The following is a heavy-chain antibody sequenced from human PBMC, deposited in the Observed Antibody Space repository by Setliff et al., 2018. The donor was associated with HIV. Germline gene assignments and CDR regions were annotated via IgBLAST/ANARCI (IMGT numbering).Heavy chain of an antibody. CDR3: VRGYRSAWNSWFDA. D-gene: IGHD6-19*01. CDR2: LNPSEGTT. J-gene: IGHJ5*02. V-gene: IGHV1-46*01. Sequence: ASVKVSCKASGYTFTTYYIHWVRQAPGQGLERRGILNPSEGTTSFAQKFQGRVTMTRDTSTSTVYMDLSSLRADDTAVYYCVRGYRSAWNSWFDAWGQGTRVTVSS. CDR1: GYTFTTYY.